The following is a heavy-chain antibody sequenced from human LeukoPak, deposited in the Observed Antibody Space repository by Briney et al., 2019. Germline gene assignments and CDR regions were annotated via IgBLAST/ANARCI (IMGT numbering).Heavy chain of an antibody. D-gene: IGHD5-12*01. V-gene: IGHV3-20*04. J-gene: IGHJ4*02. CDR3: ARDLGPITLSGFNY. CDR2: INWNGGST. Sequence: PGGSLRLSCAASGFTFDDYGMSWVRQAPGKGLEWVSGINWNGGSTGYADSVKGRFTISRDSAKNSLYLQMNSLRAEDTALYYCARDLGPITLSGFNYWGQGTLVTVSS. CDR1: GFTFDDYG.